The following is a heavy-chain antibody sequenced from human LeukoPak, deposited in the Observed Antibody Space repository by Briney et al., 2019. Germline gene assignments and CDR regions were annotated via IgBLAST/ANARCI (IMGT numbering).Heavy chain of an antibody. V-gene: IGHV1-46*01. CDR2: INPSGGST. CDR3: AREQIGPTVRFDP. J-gene: IGHJ5*02. D-gene: IGHD6-6*01. Sequence: ASVKVSCKASGYTFTSYYMHWVRQAPGQGLEWMGIINPSGGSTSYAQKFQGRVTMTRDTSISTAYMELRRLRSDDTAVYYCAREQIGPTVRFDPWGQGTLVTVSS. CDR1: GYTFTSYY.